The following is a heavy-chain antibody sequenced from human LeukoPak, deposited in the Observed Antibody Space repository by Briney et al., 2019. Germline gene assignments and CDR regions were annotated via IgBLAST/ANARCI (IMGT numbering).Heavy chain of an antibody. Sequence: PGGSLRLSCAASGFTFSSYWMSWVRQAPGKGLEWVANIKQDGSEKYYVDSVKGRFTISRDNAKNSLYLQMNSLRAEDTAVYYCARIPAAAGVLLSYYYYYMDVWGKGTTVTISS. CDR2: IKQDGSEK. CDR1: GFTFSSYW. V-gene: IGHV3-7*01. D-gene: IGHD6-13*01. J-gene: IGHJ6*03. CDR3: ARIPAAAGVLLSYYYYYMDV.